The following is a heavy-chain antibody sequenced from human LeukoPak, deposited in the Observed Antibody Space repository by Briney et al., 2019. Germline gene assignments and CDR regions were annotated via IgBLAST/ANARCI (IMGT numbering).Heavy chain of an antibody. Sequence: ASVKVSCKASGYTFPSYFMHWVRQAPGQGLEWMGIINPTGGSTTYAQKFQGRVTMTRDTSISTAYMELSRLRSDDTAVYYCARGGGSGYDSGNDAFDIWGQGTMVTVSS. V-gene: IGHV1-46*01. CDR3: ARGGGSGYDSGNDAFDI. D-gene: IGHD5-12*01. J-gene: IGHJ3*02. CDR1: GYTFPSYF. CDR2: INPTGGST.